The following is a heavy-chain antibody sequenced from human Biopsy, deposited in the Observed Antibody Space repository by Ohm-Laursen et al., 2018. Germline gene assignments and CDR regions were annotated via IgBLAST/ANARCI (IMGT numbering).Heavy chain of an antibody. CDR2: ISYTGYT. J-gene: IGHJ4*02. Sequence: LRLSCAASGFTFSSHAMTWIRQPPGKGLEWIGHISYTGYTSYNASLKSRVTISVDTSRNHFSLRLSSLTAADTAVYYCARGSNDSGGLYFPRWGQGTLLTVSS. CDR1: GFTFSSHA. V-gene: IGHV4-59*11. D-gene: IGHD4-23*01. CDR3: ARGSNDSGGLYFPR.